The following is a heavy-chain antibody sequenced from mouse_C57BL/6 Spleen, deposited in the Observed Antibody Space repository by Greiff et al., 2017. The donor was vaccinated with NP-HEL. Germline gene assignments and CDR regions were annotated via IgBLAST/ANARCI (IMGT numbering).Heavy chain of an antibody. CDR1: GYTFTDYE. D-gene: IGHD2-12*01. Sequence: QVQLKESGAELVRPGASVTLSCKASGYTFTDYEMHWVKQTPVHGLEWIGAIDPETGGTAYNQKFKGKAILTADKSSSTAYMELRSLTSEDSAVYYCTKMGKNYSPLYWYFDVWGTGTTVTVSS. V-gene: IGHV1-15*01. CDR3: TKMGKNYSPLYWYFDV. CDR2: IDPETGGT. J-gene: IGHJ1*03.